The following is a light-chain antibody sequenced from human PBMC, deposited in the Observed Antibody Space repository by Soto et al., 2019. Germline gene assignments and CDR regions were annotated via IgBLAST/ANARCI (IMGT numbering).Light chain of an antibody. CDR1: QSVSSSY. Sequence: EIGLTQSPGTLSLSPGERATLSCRASQSVSSSYLAWYQQKPGQAPRLLIYGSSSRATGIPGRFSGSESLTDFTATISTLESEDFAVYYWQQYGRSPFTFGSGTKVDIK. J-gene: IGKJ3*01. CDR3: QQYGRSPFT. CDR2: GSS. V-gene: IGKV3-20*01.